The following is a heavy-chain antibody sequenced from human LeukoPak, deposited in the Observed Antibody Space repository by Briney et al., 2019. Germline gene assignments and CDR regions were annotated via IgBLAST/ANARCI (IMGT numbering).Heavy chain of an antibody. CDR1: GLIVSSNY. D-gene: IGHD3-10*01. J-gene: IGHJ4*02. CDR2: IYSDGTT. Sequence: GGSLRLACAASGLIVSSNYMTWVRQAPGKGLEWASIIYSDGTTYYADSVKGRFTISRDNSKNTLYLQMNSLRAEDTAVYYCAREGTRGRYYFDYWGQGTLVTVSS. V-gene: IGHV3-66*01. CDR3: AREGTRGRYYFDY.